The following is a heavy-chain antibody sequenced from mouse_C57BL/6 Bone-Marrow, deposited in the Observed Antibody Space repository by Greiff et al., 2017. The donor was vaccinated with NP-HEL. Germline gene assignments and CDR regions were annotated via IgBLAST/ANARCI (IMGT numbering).Heavy chain of an antibody. CDR1: GYTFTSYW. D-gene: IGHD1-1*01. CDR3: ARTYGSSLAWFAY. CDR2: IDPNSGGT. Sequence: VQLQQSGAELVKPGASVKLSCKASGYTFTSYWMHWVKQRPGRGLEWIGMIDPNSGGTKYNEKFKSKATLTVDKPSSTAYMQLSSLTSEDSAVYFCARTYGSSLAWFAYWGQGTLVTVSA. J-gene: IGHJ3*01. V-gene: IGHV1-72*01.